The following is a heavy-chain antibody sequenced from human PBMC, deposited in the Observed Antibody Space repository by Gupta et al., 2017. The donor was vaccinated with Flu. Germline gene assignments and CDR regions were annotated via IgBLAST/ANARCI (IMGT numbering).Heavy chain of an antibody. CDR3: ARGGVAPGEY. CDR2: IKQDGSEI. V-gene: IGHV3-7*01. D-gene: IGHD1-26*01. Sequence: EVQLVESGGGLVQPGGSLRLSCAASGFTFSSYWMNWVRQAPGKGLEWVANIKQDGSEIYYVGSVKGRFTISRDNAKNSLYLQMNSLRAEDTAVDYCARGGVAPGEYWGQGTLVTVSS. CDR1: GFTFSSYW. J-gene: IGHJ4*02.